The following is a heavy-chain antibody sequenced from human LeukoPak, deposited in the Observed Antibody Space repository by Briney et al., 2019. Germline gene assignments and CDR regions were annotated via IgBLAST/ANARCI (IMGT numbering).Heavy chain of an antibody. CDR2: ISGGGVTT. D-gene: IGHD2-15*01. J-gene: IGHJ4*02. Sequence: GGSLRLSCAASGFTFSSYLMTWVRLTPGKGPEWVSSISGGGVTTYYADSVKGRFTISRDNSKNTLYLQMNSLRAEDTAVYYCAREIRYCSGGNCYLFDYWGQGTLVTVSS. V-gene: IGHV3-23*01. CDR3: AREIRYCSGGNCYLFDY. CDR1: GFTFSSYL.